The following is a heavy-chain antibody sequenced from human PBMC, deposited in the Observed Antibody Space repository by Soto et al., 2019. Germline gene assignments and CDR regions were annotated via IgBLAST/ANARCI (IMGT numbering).Heavy chain of an antibody. Sequence: QVQLVQSGAEVKKPGSSVKISCNASGCTFSSYTISLLLQAPGQGLEWMGRIIPILGIAKYAQKCQCHVTITDYKSTSTAYMEIRRMRYHHTTVYSCESLPVDDEAFAIWGQGTVVTVSS. CDR3: ESLPVDDEAFAI. CDR2: IIPILGIA. J-gene: IGHJ3*02. CDR1: GCTFSSYT. D-gene: IGHD2-2*01. V-gene: IGHV1-69*02.